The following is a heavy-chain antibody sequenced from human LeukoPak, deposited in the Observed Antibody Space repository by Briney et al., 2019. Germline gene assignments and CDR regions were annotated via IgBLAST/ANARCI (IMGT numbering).Heavy chain of an antibody. J-gene: IGHJ3*02. D-gene: IGHD2-2*02. V-gene: IGHV4-4*07. CDR3: AREHCSSTSCYTPDAFDI. CDR2: IYTSGST. Sequence: PSETLSLTCTASGGSISSYYWSWIRQPAGKGLEWIGRIYTSGSTNYNPSLKSRVTMSVDTSKNQFSLKLSSVTAADTAVYYCAREHCSSTSCYTPDAFDIWGQGTMVTVSS. CDR1: GGSISSYY.